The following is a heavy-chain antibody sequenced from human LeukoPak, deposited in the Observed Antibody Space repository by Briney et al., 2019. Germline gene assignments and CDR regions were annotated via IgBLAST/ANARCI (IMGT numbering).Heavy chain of an antibody. V-gene: IGHV1-69*01. Sequence: ASVTVPCKASGGTFSSYAISWVRQAPGQGLEWMGGIIPIFGTANYAQKFQGRVTITADESTSTAYMELSSLRSEDTAVYYCASTLGYCSGGSCSHWFDPWGQGTLVTVSS. D-gene: IGHD2-15*01. J-gene: IGHJ5*02. CDR2: IIPIFGTA. CDR3: ASTLGYCSGGSCSHWFDP. CDR1: GGTFSSYA.